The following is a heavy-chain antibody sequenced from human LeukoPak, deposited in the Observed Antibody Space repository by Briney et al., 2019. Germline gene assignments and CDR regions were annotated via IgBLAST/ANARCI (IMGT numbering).Heavy chain of an antibody. CDR3: ARVAPASGSHEADY. V-gene: IGHV1-2*02. CDR1: GYTFTGYY. CDR2: INPNSGGT. J-gene: IGHJ4*02. Sequence: ASVKVSCKASGYTFTGYYMHWVRQAPGQGLEWMGWINPNSGGTNYAQKFQGRVTMTRDTSISTAYMELSRLRSDDTAVYYCARVAPASGSHEADYWGQGTLVTVSS. D-gene: IGHD1-26*01.